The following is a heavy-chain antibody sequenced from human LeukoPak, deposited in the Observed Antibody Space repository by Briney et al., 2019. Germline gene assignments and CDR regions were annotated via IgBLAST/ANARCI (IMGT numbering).Heavy chain of an antibody. CDR3: AGMGQSGGYYLDY. D-gene: IGHD3-22*01. J-gene: IGHJ4*02. CDR1: GYIFNTYG. CDR2: INTNTGNP. Sequence: ASVKVSCKASGYIFNTYGMNWVRQAPGQGLEWMGWINTNTGNPMYAQGFTGRFVFSLDTSVSTAYLQITSLKAEDAAMYYCAGMGQSGGYYLDYWGQGTLVTVSS. V-gene: IGHV7-4-1*02.